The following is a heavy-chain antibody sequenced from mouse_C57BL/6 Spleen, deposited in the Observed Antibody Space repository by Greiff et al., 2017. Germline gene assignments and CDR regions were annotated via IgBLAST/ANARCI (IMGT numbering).Heavy chain of an antibody. CDR1: GYTFTSYW. Sequence: VQLQQPGAELVKPGASVKMSCKASGYTFTSYWITWVKQRPGQGLEWIGDIYPGSGGTNYNEKFKSKATLTVDTSSSTAYMQLCSLTSEDSAVYYCARRGSGHAWFAYWGEGTLVTVTA. CDR3: ARRGSGHAWFAY. D-gene: IGHD1-1*01. V-gene: IGHV1-55*01. J-gene: IGHJ3*01. CDR2: IYPGSGGT.